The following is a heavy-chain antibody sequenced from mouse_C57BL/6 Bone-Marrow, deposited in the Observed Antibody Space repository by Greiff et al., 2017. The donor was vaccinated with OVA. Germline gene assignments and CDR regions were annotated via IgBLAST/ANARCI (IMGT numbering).Heavy chain of an antibody. D-gene: IGHD2-4*01. Sequence: VQLQQPGAELVRPGTSVKLSCKASGYTFTSYWMHWVKQRPGQGLEWIGVIDPSDSYTNYNQKFKGKATLTVDTSSSTAYMQLSSLTSEDSAVYYCARSGITTFDYWGQGTTLTVSS. CDR1: GYTFTSYW. J-gene: IGHJ2*01. V-gene: IGHV1-59*01. CDR3: ARSGITTFDY. CDR2: IDPSDSYT.